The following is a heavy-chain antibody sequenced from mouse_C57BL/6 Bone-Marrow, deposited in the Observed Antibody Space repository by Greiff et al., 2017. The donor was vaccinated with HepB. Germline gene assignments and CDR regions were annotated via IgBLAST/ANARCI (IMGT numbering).Heavy chain of an antibody. CDR1: GFTFSDYG. D-gene: IGHD1-1*01. J-gene: IGHJ2*01. V-gene: IGHV5-17*01. Sequence: EVQGVESGGGLVKPGGSLKLSCAASGFTFSDYGMHWVRQAPEKGLEWVAYISSGSSTIYYADTVKGRFTISRDNAKNTLFLQMTSLRSEDTAMYYCARYPLDYYGSSYAFDYWGQGTTLTVSS. CDR2: ISSGSSTI. CDR3: ARYPLDYYGSSYAFDY.